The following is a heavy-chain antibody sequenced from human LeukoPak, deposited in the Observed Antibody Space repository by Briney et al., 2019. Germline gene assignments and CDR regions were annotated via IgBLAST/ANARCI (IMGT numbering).Heavy chain of an antibody. Sequence: PRGSLRLSCEDPGFTFRSYIIKWVRQAPGERLEWESPIRSDRRNIYYTESVKGRFTLARDDVKQSVYMQMDSVRGEDTSVYECARDFLAAWDYWGQGTQVTVSS. CDR3: ARDFLAAWDY. J-gene: IGHJ4*02. D-gene: IGHD6-13*01. CDR2: IRSDRRNI. CDR1: GFTFRSYI. V-gene: IGHV3-21*01.